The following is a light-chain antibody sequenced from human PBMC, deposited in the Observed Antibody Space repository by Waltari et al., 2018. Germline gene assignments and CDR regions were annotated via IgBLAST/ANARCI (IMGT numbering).Light chain of an antibody. V-gene: IGKV1-39*01. Sequence: DIQMTPSPSSLSASVGDRVTITCRASENVNNYLNWYQQRPGKAPKLLIYKASSLQSGVPSRFSGSGSGTDYTFTISSLKSEDVATYYCQQGYGTPLTFGGGTKVEIK. CDR1: ENVNNY. CDR3: QQGYGTPLT. CDR2: KAS. J-gene: IGKJ4*01.